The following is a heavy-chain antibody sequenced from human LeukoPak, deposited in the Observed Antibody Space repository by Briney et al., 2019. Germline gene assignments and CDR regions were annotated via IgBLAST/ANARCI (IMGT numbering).Heavy chain of an antibody. CDR3: ARDGVYYDFWSGYYSYYYYYMDV. CDR2: ISGSGGST. V-gene: IGHV3-23*01. Sequence: GGSLRLPCAASGFTFSSYAMSWVRQAPGKGLEWVSAISGSGGSTYYADSVKGRFTISRDNSKNTLYLQMNSLRAEDTAVYYCARDGVYYDFWSGYYSYYYYYMDVWGKGTTVTVSS. J-gene: IGHJ6*03. D-gene: IGHD3-3*01. CDR1: GFTFSSYA.